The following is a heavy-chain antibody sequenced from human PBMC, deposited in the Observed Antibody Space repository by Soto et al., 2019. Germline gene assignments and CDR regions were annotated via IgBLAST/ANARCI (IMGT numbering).Heavy chain of an antibody. J-gene: IGHJ4*02. CDR3: TTYSTQTFCDGGPCYYVQPTLHAS. V-gene: IGHV3-15*01. D-gene: IGHD2-15*01. Sequence: EVQLVESGGGLVKPGGSLTLSCATSGFSFSNVWMSWVRQAPGKGLEWVGHIKSKSVGGTTDYTAPVKGRFTISRDDSTDQMYLQMNRLKTEDTAVYYCTTYSTQTFCDGGPCYYVQPTLHASWGQGILVTVSS. CDR2: IKSKSVGGTT. CDR1: GFSFSNVW.